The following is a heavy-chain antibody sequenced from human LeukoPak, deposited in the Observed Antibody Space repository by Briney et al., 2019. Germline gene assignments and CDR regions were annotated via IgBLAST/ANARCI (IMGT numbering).Heavy chain of an antibody. Sequence: PGGSLRLSCEGTGFTFEDFAMHWVRQAPGKGLEWVAGSTWNSGRVDYADSVKGRFTISRDNARKSVYLQMNSLRPGDTAFYYCAKTHDGSGFLNDAYDVWGQGAMVTVSS. CDR3: AKTHDGSGFLNDAYDV. CDR2: STWNSGRV. D-gene: IGHD3-22*01. V-gene: IGHV3-9*01. CDR1: GFTFEDFA. J-gene: IGHJ3*01.